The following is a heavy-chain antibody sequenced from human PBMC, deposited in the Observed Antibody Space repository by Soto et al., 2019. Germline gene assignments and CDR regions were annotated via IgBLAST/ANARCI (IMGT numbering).Heavy chain of an antibody. CDR2: ISYDGSDK. V-gene: IGHV3-30*03. D-gene: IGHD3-22*01. J-gene: IGHJ3*02. CDR1: GFLLSDYG. Sequence: GGSLRLSCLASGFLLSDYGMHWVRQAPGKGLEWVALISYDGSDKYNPDSVKGRFTISRDISKNTLYLQMNSLRAEDTAVYYCATRITMIVVVTGHDAFDIWGQGTMVTVSS. CDR3: ATRITMIVVVTGHDAFDI.